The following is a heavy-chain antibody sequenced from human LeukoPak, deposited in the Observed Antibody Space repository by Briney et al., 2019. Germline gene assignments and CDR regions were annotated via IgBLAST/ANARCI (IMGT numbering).Heavy chain of an antibody. CDR2: ISGSGGST. J-gene: IGHJ4*02. V-gene: IGHV3-23*01. CDR3: AKVAYYYDSSGYSYYFDY. Sequence: GGSLRLSCAASGFTFSSYAMSWVRQAPGKGLEWVSAISGSGGSTYYADSVKGRFTISRDNSKNTLYLQMNSLRAEDTAVYYCAKVAYYYDSSGYSYYFDYWGQGTLVTVSS. CDR1: GFTFSSYA. D-gene: IGHD3-22*01.